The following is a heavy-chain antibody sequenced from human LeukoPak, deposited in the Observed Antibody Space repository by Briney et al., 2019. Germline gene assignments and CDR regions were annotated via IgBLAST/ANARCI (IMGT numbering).Heavy chain of an antibody. CDR1: GFTFDDYA. CDR3: AKDRYYDSSGYYTHFDY. CDR2: ISWNSGSI. D-gene: IGHD3-22*01. J-gene: IGHJ4*02. Sequence: GGSLRLSCAASGFTFDDYAMHWVRQAPGKGLEWVSGISWNSGSIGYADSVKGRFTISRDNAKNSLYLQMNSLRAEDTALYYCAKDRYYDSSGYYTHFDYWGQGTLVTVSS. V-gene: IGHV3-9*01.